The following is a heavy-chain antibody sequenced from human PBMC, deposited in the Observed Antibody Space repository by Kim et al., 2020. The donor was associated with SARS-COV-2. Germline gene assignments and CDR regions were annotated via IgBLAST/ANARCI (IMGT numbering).Heavy chain of an antibody. Sequence: GGSLRLSCAASGFTFSNFPMSWVRQAPGKGLEWVSRISGSGDIRYYEDSVKGRFNISRDNSKNTLYLQMSSLRAEDTAVYYCAKHRDFDWADYYQYATDVGGQGTTVIVSS. D-gene: IGHD3-9*01. V-gene: IGHV3-23*01. CDR2: ISGSGDIR. CDR1: GFTFSNFP. CDR3: AKHRDFDWADYYQYATDV. J-gene: IGHJ6*02.